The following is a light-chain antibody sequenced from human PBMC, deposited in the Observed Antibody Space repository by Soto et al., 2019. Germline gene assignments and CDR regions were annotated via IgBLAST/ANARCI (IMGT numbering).Light chain of an antibody. CDR3: QQYDSSWT. CDR2: DAS. V-gene: IGKV3-20*01. Sequence: SVLTQSPGTLSLSPGERATLSFRSHQGVSSSYLAWYHQKPGQAPRLLIYDASRRATGIPDRFSGSGSGTDFTLTISRLEPEDFAVYYCQQYDSSWTFGQGTKV. CDR1: QGVSSSY. J-gene: IGKJ1*01.